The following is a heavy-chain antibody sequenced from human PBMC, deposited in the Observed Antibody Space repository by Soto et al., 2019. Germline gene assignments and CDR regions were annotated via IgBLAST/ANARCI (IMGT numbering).Heavy chain of an antibody. J-gene: IGHJ5*02. D-gene: IGHD3-22*01. CDR2: IHNTGST. CDR1: GGSISNYY. V-gene: IGHV4-59*01. Sequence: LSLTYTVSGGSISNYYCNWIRQPPGKGLEWIGYIHNTGSTNYNPSLTSRVTMSLDTSKNQFSLKLSSVTAADTAVYYCARFYDSSGSNWFDPWGQGTLVTVSS. CDR3: ARFYDSSGSNWFDP.